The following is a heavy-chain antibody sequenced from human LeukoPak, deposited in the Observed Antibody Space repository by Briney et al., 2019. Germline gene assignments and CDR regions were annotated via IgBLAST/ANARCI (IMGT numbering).Heavy chain of an antibody. J-gene: IGHJ4*02. V-gene: IGHV3-30*19. CDR2: ISYDGSNK. D-gene: IGHD6-13*01. Sequence: GGSLRLSCAASGFIFSSFGMHWVRQAPGKGLEWVAVISYDGSNKYYADSVKGRFTISRDNSKNTLYLQMNSLRAEDTAVYYCARSPSPYSSSWYYFHYWGQGTLVTVS. CDR3: ARSPSPYSSSWYYFHY. CDR1: GFIFSSFG.